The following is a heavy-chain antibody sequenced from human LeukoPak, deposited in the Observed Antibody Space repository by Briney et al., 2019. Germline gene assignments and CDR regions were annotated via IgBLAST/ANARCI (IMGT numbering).Heavy chain of an antibody. CDR3: ARGLGAYYYDSSGYFDAFDI. J-gene: IGHJ3*02. Sequence: TSETLSLTCTVSGGSISSYYWSWIRQPPGKGLEWIGYIDYSGSTNYNPSLKSRVTISVDTSKNQFSLKLSSVTAADTAVYYCARGLGAYYYDSSGYFDAFDIWGQGTVVTVSS. CDR1: GGSISSYY. D-gene: IGHD3-22*01. V-gene: IGHV4-59*01. CDR2: IDYSGST.